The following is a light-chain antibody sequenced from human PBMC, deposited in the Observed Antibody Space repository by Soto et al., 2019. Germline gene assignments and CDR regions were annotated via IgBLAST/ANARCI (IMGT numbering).Light chain of an antibody. CDR1: QSVSGQ. J-gene: IGKJ1*01. Sequence: EVVLTQSPGTLSLSPVERATLSCRASQSVSGQLAWYQQKVGRAPRLLIHDAFMRATGIPDRFSGSGSGTDFTLTIARLEPEDFAVYYCQQYGDSPRTFGQGTKVDI. CDR3: QQYGDSPRT. V-gene: IGKV3-20*01. CDR2: DAF.